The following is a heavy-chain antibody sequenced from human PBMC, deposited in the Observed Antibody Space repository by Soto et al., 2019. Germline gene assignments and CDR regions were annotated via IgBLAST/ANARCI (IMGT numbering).Heavy chain of an antibody. CDR1: GYMFTRYE. CDR3: ARGVRVVRAYHYYYLDV. CDR2: MNPNTGTT. V-gene: IGHV1-8*01. Sequence: QVQLVQAGAEVKKPGASVKVSCWASGYMFTRYEINWVRQAPGQGLEWMGWMNPNTGTTGYAQKFQARVTMTRSTSLSTAYLELSSLRSDDTAVYYCARGVRVVRAYHYYYLDVWGQGTTVIISS. J-gene: IGHJ6*03. D-gene: IGHD3-10*01.